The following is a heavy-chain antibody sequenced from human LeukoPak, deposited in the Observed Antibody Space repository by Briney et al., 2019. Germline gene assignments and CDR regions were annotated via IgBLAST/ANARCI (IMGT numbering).Heavy chain of an antibody. CDR3: ARNYYDSSGYTYAFDY. CDR2: IYTSGST. Sequence: PSQSRSLTCTVSGGSISSYYWGWIRQPAGKGLEWIGRIYTSGSTNYNPSLKSRVTMSVDTSTNQFSLKLSSVTAADTAVYYCARNYYDSSGYTYAFDYWGQGTLVTVSS. CDR1: GGSISSYY. D-gene: IGHD3-22*01. V-gene: IGHV4-4*07. J-gene: IGHJ4*02.